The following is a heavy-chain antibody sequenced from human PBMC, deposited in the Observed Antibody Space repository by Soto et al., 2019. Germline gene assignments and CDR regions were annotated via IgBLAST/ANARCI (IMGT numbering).Heavy chain of an antibody. CDR1: GFTFSSYA. V-gene: IGHV3-23*01. Sequence: GGSLRLSCAASGFTFSSYAMSWVRQAPGKGLEWVSAISGSGGSTYYADSVKGRFTISRDNSKNTLYLQMNSLRAEDTAVYYCAKVGGSGWHGVLRWFDYWGQGTLVTVSS. J-gene: IGHJ4*02. CDR3: AKVGGSGWHGVLRWFDY. D-gene: IGHD6-19*01. CDR2: ISGSGGST.